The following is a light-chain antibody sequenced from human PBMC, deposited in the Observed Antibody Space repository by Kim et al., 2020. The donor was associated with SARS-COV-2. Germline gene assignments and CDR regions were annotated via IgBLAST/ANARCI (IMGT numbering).Light chain of an antibody. Sequence: QSALTQPATVSGSPGQSITISCTGTSSDGGYYNSVSWYQQHPGKAPKLIMYDVSERASGVSNRFSGSQSGNTASLTISGLRAEDEADYYCNSHTTSSTYVFGSGTQLTVL. V-gene: IGLV2-14*01. CDR2: DVS. CDR3: NSHTTSSTYV. CDR1: SSDGGYYNS. J-gene: IGLJ1*01.